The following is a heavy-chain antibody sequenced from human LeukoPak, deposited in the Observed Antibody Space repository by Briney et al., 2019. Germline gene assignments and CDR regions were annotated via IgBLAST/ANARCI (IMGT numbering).Heavy chain of an antibody. D-gene: IGHD3-10*01. CDR1: GFTFSSYS. J-gene: IGHJ4*02. Sequence: GGSLRLSCAASGFTFSSYSMNWVRQAPGKGLEWVSSISSSSSYIYYADSVKGRFTISRDNAKNSLYLQMNSLRAEDTAVYYCARDPASPWFGESTEYYFDYWGQGTLVTVSS. CDR3: ARDPASPWFGESTEYYFDY. CDR2: ISSSSSYI. V-gene: IGHV3-21*01.